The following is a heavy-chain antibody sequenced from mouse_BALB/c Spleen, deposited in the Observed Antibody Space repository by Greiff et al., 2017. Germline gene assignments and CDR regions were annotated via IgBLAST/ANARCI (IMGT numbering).Heavy chain of an antibody. CDR2: ISSGGSYT. J-gene: IGHJ2*01. Sequence: EVQLVESRGGLVKPGGSLKLSCAASGFTFSSYAMSWVRQTPEKRLEWVATISSGGSYTYYPDSVKGRFTISRDNAKNTLYLQMSSLRSEDTAMYYCARHAYGYYFDYWGQGTTLTVSS. V-gene: IGHV5-9-3*01. D-gene: IGHD1-1*01. CDR3: ARHAYGYYFDY. CDR1: GFTFSSYA.